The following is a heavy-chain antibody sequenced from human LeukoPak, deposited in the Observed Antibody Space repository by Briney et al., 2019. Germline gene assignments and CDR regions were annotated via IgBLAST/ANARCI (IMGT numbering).Heavy chain of an antibody. J-gene: IGHJ4*02. V-gene: IGHV3-21*01. CDR2: ISSSSSYI. CDR3: ARGTARAASPFDY. D-gene: IGHD2-15*01. CDR1: GFTFSSYS. Sequence: PGGSLRLSCAASGFTFSSYSMNWVRQAPGKGLEWVSSISSSSSYIYYADSVKGRFTISRDNAKNSLYLQMNSLRAEDTAVYYCARGTARAASPFDYWGQGTLVTVSS.